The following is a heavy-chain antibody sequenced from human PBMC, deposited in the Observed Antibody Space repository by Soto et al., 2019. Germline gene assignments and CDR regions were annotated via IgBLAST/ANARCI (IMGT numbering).Heavy chain of an antibody. CDR2: INPNSGGT. Sequence: ASVKVSCKASGYTFTGYYMHWVRQAPGQGLEWMGWINPNSGGTNYAQKFQGWVTMTRDTSISTAYMELSRLRSDDTAVYYCARDPVLRADYYDSSGYYPDYYGMDVWGQGTTVTVSS. J-gene: IGHJ6*02. V-gene: IGHV1-2*04. CDR3: ARDPVLRADYYDSSGYYPDYYGMDV. D-gene: IGHD3-22*01. CDR1: GYTFTGYY.